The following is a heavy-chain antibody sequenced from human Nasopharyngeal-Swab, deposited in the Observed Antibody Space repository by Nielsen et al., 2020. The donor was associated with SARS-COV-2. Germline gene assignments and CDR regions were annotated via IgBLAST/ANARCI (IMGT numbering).Heavy chain of an antibody. CDR1: GFTFSDYS. V-gene: IGHV3-48*04. J-gene: IGHJ4*02. Sequence: GGSLRLSCAASGFTFSDYSMNWVRQAPGKGLEWLSYINSGGSTIYYADSVKGRFTISRDNAKNSLYLQMNSLRAEDTAVYYCAPTVTTRYFDYWGQGTLVTVSS. CDR2: INSGGSTI. CDR3: APTVTTRYFDY. D-gene: IGHD4-17*01.